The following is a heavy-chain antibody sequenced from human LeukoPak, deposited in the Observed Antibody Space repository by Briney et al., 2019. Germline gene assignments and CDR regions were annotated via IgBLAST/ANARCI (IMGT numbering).Heavy chain of an antibody. CDR2: ISAYNGNT. CDR3: ARDAVINGDYGRGFDY. J-gene: IGHJ4*02. Sequence: ASVKVSCKASGYTFTSYGISWVRQAPGQGLEWMGWISAYNGNTNYAQKLQGRVTMTTDTSTSTAYMELRSLRSDDTAVYYCARDAVINGDYGRGFDYWGQGTLVTVSS. D-gene: IGHD4-17*01. CDR1: GYTFTSYG. V-gene: IGHV1-18*01.